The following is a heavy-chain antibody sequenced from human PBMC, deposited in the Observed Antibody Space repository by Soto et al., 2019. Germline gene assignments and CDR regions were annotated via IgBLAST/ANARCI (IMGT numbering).Heavy chain of an antibody. D-gene: IGHD3-16*01. J-gene: IGHJ2*01. Sequence: QVQLQESGPGLVKPSETLSLTCTVSGGSITTYYWSWIRQPPGKGLEWIGYIYSSGRTNYNPSLEMRITMSVHTSKTQFSLKLTSVTAADTAVYYCAGPYGGYFALWGRGTLVTVSS. CDR3: AGPYGGYFAL. V-gene: IGHV4-59*01. CDR1: GGSITTYY. CDR2: IYSSGRT.